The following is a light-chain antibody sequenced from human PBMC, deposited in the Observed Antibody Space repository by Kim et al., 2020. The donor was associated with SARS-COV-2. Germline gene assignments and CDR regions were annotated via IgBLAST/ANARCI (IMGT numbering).Light chain of an antibody. J-gene: IGKJ2*03. CDR1: QSVGSS. CDR3: HQSSSLPYS. Sequence: SLAPLETVTLTCRASQSVGSSLHWYQQKPYQSPKLLIKYTSQSFSGVPSRFSGSGSGTDFTLTIDSLEAEDAATYYCHQSSSLPYSFGQGTKLEI. V-gene: IGKV6-21*01. CDR2: YTS.